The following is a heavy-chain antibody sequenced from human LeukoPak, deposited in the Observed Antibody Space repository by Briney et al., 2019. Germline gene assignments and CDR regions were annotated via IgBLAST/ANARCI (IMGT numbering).Heavy chain of an antibody. CDR2: ISGDGRNI. CDR3: TRDLMDYDVSTGLHHYYMDV. Sequence: GGSLRLSCVASGFTFSSYWMHWVRQAPRKGLVWVSRISGDGRNINYADSVRGRFTISRDNAKNTLYLQMNTLRVEDTAVYYCTRDLMDYDVSTGLHHYYMDVWGQGTTVTVSS. D-gene: IGHD3-9*01. CDR1: GFTFSSYW. V-gene: IGHV3-74*01. J-gene: IGHJ6*02.